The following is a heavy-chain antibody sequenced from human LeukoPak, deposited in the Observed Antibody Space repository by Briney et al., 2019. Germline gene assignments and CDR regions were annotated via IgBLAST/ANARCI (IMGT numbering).Heavy chain of an antibody. Sequence: ASVKVSCKASGYTFTSYGISWVRQAPGQGLEWMGWISAYNGDTNYAQNLQGRLTMTTDTYTSTAYMELRRLRSDDTAVYYCAKDGTLGATASDYWGQGTVVTVSS. CDR2: ISAYNGDT. CDR3: AKDGTLGATASDY. V-gene: IGHV1-18*01. CDR1: GYTFTSYG. J-gene: IGHJ4*02. D-gene: IGHD1-26*01.